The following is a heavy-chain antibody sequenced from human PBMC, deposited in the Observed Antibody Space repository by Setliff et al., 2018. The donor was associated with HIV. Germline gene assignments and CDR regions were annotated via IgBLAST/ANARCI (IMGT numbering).Heavy chain of an antibody. CDR1: GGSMNSHY. V-gene: IGHV4-59*11. D-gene: IGHD3-3*01. J-gene: IGHJ6*03. CDR2: IYYSVST. Sequence: SETLSLTCTVSGGSMNSHYWSWIRQSPGRGLEWIGYIYYSVSTKYDPSLKSRVSMSIDTSKNQFSLKMSSVTAADTAVYYCARGVVDYDFWSGSGDYYYMDVWGKGTTVTVS. CDR3: ARGVVDYDFWSGSGDYYYMDV.